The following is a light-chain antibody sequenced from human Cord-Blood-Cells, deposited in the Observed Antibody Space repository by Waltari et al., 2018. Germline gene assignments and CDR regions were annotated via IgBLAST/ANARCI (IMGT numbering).Light chain of an antibody. Sequence: DIQLTQSPSSLSASVGDRFTITCRASQSISSYFNWYQQKPGKAPKLLIDAASSLQSGVPSRFSGSGSGTDFTLTISSLQPEDFATYYCQQSYSTPHSFGQGTKREIK. CDR3: QQSYSTPHS. CDR1: QSISSY. V-gene: IGKV1-39*01. CDR2: AAS. J-gene: IGKJ2*03.